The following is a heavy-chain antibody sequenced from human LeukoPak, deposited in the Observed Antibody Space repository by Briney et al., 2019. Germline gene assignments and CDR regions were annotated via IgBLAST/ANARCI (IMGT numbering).Heavy chain of an antibody. V-gene: IGHV3-21*01. CDR1: GFTFSTYN. CDR3: ARDLLGWELHYFDY. Sequence: GGSLRLSCGASGFTFSTYNMNWVRQAPGKGLEWVSSISCSSYIYYADSVKGRFSISRDNAKNSLYLQMNSLRAEDTAVYYCARDLLGWELHYFDYWGQGTLVTVSS. J-gene: IGHJ4*02. D-gene: IGHD1-26*01. CDR2: ISCSSYI.